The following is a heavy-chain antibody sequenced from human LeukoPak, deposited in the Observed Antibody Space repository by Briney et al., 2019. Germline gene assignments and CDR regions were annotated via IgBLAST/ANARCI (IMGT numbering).Heavy chain of an antibody. Sequence: GGSLRLSCAPSRFTFSSYEMNWVRQAPGKGLEWVSYISSSGSTIYYADSVKGRFTISRDNAKNSLYLQMNSLRAEDTAVYYCARAVGRSSSWSPIPGGDFDYWGQGTLVTVSS. D-gene: IGHD6-13*01. J-gene: IGHJ4*02. CDR2: ISSSGSTI. CDR3: ARAVGRSSSWSPIPGGDFDY. V-gene: IGHV3-48*03. CDR1: RFTFSSYE.